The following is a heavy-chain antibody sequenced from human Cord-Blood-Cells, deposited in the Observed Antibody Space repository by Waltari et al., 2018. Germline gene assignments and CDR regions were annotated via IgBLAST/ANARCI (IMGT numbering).Heavy chain of an antibody. CDR1: GGSFRGYY. V-gene: IGHV4-34*01. J-gene: IGHJ1*01. CDR3: ARSLGAPGQGSFQH. D-gene: IGHD3-16*01. CDR2: INHSGST. Sequence: QVQLQQWGAGLLKPSETLSLTCAVYGGSFRGYYWSWIRQPQGKGLEWIGEINHSGSTNYNPSLKSRVTISVDTSKNQFSLKLSSVTAADTAVYYCARSLGAPGQGSFQHWGQGTLVTVSS.